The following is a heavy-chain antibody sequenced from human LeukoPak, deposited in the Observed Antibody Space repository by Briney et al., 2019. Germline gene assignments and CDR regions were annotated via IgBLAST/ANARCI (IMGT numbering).Heavy chain of an antibody. CDR3: ATSRYYYDSSGYYNGAAFDI. CDR1: GGSISSSSYY. CDR2: IYYSGST. V-gene: IGHV4-39*01. J-gene: IGHJ3*02. D-gene: IGHD3-22*01. Sequence: SETLSLTCTVSGGSISSSSYYWGWIRQPPGKGLEWIGSIYYSGSTYYNPSLKSRVTISVGTSKNQFSLKLSSVTAADTAVYYCATSRYYYDSSGYYNGAAFDIWGQGTMVTVSS.